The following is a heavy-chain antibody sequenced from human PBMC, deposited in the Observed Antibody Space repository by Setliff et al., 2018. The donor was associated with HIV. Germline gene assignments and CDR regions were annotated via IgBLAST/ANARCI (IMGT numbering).Heavy chain of an antibody. D-gene: IGHD6-19*01. CDR1: GGSISSHY. V-gene: IGHV4-59*11. Sequence: PSETLSLTCTVSGGSISSHYWGWIRQPPGKGLEWIGYIYYSGSTNYNPSLKSRVTISVDMSKNQFSLRLSSVTAADTAVYYCARVPSSGWYGGHHYMDVWGKGATVTVSS. CDR3: ARVPSSGWYGGHHYMDV. CDR2: IYYSGST. J-gene: IGHJ6*03.